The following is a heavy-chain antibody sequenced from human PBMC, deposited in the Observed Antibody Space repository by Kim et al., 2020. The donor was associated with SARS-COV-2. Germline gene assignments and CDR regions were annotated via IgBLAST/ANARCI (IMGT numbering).Heavy chain of an antibody. V-gene: IGHV1-8*01. Sequence: ASVKVSCKASGYTFTSYDINWVRQATGQGLEWMGWMTPNSGNTGYAQKFQGRVTMTRNTSISTAYMELSSLTSEDTAVYYCAREGYSSSSRGRTNWFDPWGQGTLVTVSS. CDR2: MTPNSGNT. D-gene: IGHD6-6*01. CDR3: AREGYSSSSRGRTNWFDP. CDR1: GYTFTSYD. J-gene: IGHJ5*02.